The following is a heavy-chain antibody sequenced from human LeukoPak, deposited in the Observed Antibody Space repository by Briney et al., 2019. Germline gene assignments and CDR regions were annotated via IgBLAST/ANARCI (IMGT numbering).Heavy chain of an antibody. CDR2: IYVGGDT. D-gene: IGHD2-15*01. J-gene: IGHJ6*03. Sequence: GGSLRLSCAASGLSVTSNYVNWVRQAPGKGLQWLSSIYVGGDTYCADSVKGRFTISRDNSKNTLCLQMNSLRAEDTAIYYCAKNGDRGAYCTGGTCYPYFYYYMDVWGKGTTVTI. CDR1: GLSVTSNY. V-gene: IGHV3-53*01. CDR3: AKNGDRGAYCTGGTCYPYFYYYMDV.